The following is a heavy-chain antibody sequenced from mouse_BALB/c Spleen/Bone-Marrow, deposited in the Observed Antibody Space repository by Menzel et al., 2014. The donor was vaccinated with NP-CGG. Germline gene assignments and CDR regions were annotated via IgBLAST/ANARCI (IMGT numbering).Heavy chain of an antibody. Sequence: VHVKQSGPELVKPGASVKMSCKASGYTFTSYVMHWVKQKPGQGLEWIGYFNPYNDGTKYNEKFKGKATPTSDKSSSTAYMELSSLTSEDSAVYYCARNYGSSYWYFDVWGAGTTVTVSS. CDR2: FNPYNDGT. V-gene: IGHV1-14*01. J-gene: IGHJ1*01. D-gene: IGHD1-1*01. CDR1: GYTFTSYV. CDR3: ARNYGSSYWYFDV.